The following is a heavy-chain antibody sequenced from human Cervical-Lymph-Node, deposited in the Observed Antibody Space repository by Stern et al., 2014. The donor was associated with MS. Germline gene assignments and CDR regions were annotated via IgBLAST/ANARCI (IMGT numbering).Heavy chain of an antibody. CDR1: GGSISSGDNY. V-gene: IGHV4-30-4*01. Sequence: QLQLQESGPGLVKPSPTLSLTCTVSGGSISSGDNYWSWIRQPPGKGPEWIGYIHYSGGTYFNPSLKSRATISADTSKNQCSLKLNSMTAADTAVYYCARVPDYGDAFFDYWGQGILVTVSS. J-gene: IGHJ4*02. D-gene: IGHD4-17*01. CDR2: IHYSGGT. CDR3: ARVPDYGDAFFDY.